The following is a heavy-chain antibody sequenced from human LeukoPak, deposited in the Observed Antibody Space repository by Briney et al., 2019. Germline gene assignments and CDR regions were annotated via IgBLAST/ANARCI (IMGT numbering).Heavy chain of an antibody. D-gene: IGHD5-24*01. V-gene: IGHV4-39*07. CDR2: IYYSGST. J-gene: IGHJ3*02. Sequence: SETLSLTCTVSGGSISSSSYYWGWIRQPPGKGLEWIGSIYYSGSTYYNPSLKSRVTISVDTSKNQFSLKLSSVTAADTAVYYCARDGYNVDAFDIWGQGTMVTVSS. CDR3: ARDGYNVDAFDI. CDR1: GGSISSSSYY.